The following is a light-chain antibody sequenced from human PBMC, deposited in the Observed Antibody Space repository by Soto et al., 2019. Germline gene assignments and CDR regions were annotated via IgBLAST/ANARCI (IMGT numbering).Light chain of an antibody. CDR1: QNIDTW. Sequence: DIQMTQSPSTVSASVGDRVTITCRASQNIDTWLAWYQQKPGKAPKLLIYDVSNLESGVPSRFSGSGSGTEFTLTITNLQPEDFAIYYCQQYDYSRTFGQGTKVNIK. CDR2: DVS. CDR3: QQYDYSRT. V-gene: IGKV1-5*01. J-gene: IGKJ1*01.